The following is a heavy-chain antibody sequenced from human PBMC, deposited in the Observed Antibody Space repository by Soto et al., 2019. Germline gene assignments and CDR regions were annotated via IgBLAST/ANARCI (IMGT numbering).Heavy chain of an antibody. CDR1: GYIFNKYA. J-gene: IGHJ4*02. CDR2: INTASGNP. D-gene: IGHD5-12*01. V-gene: IGHV1-3*04. Sequence: ASVKVSCKTSGYIFNKYAMHWVRQAPGQRPEWVGRINTASGNPEYSQNFQGRVTITRDTSASTAYMELSSLTSEDTAVYYCARDDGRTWLLDTWGQGTLVTVSS. CDR3: ARDDGRTWLLDT.